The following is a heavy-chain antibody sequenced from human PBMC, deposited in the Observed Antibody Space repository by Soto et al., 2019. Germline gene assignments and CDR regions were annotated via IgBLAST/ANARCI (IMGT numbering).Heavy chain of an antibody. V-gene: IGHV4-61*01. Sequence: SETLSLTCPVSGASVSSGRYFWSWIRLSPVKGLEWIGNIYYIGSTDLNDSLKSRVTMSLDTSKKQFSLKLSSVTAAETAANYSARSIVVTTWYNSGTDVWGQGTGVTVSS. J-gene: IGHJ6*02. CDR3: ARSIVVTTWYNSGTDV. CDR2: IYYIGST. D-gene: IGHD3-22*01. CDR1: GASVSSGRYF.